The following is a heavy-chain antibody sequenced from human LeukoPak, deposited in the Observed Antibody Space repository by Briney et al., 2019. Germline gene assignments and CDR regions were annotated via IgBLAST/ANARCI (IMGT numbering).Heavy chain of an antibody. J-gene: IGHJ4*02. V-gene: IGHV1-3*01. Sequence: GASVKVSCKASEYTFTDYTMHWVRQAPGRRLEWMGWINSGNGNTKYSQKFQGRVTITRDTSASTAYMELSSLTSEDTAVYYCARDGSYGSGSFGNWGQGTLVTVSS. CDR1: EYTFTDYT. CDR3: ARDGSYGSGSFGN. CDR2: INSGNGNT. D-gene: IGHD3-10*01.